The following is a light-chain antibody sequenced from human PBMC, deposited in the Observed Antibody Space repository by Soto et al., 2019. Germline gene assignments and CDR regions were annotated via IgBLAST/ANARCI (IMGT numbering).Light chain of an antibody. J-gene: IGLJ2*01. Sequence: QSALTQPPSVSGSPGQSVSISCTGTSSDVGSYNRVSWYQQPPGTAPKLMIYEVSNRPSGVPDRFSGSKSGNTASLTISGLQADDEAYYYCSSYTSSNTLVFGGGTKLTVL. CDR2: EVS. CDR1: SSDVGSYNR. CDR3: SSYTSSNTLV. V-gene: IGLV2-18*02.